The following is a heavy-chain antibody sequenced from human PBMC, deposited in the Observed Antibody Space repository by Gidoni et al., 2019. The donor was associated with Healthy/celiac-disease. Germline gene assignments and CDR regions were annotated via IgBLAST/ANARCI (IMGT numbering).Heavy chain of an antibody. Sequence: QVQLVQSGAEVKKPGSSAKVSCKASGGTFSSYAISWVRQAPGQGLEWMGGIIPIFGTATYAQKFQGRVTITADKSTSTAYMELSSLRSEDTAVYYCARGLYYYGSGSYYNVGYFDYWGQGTLVTVSS. V-gene: IGHV1-69*06. CDR3: ARGLYYYGSGSYYNVGYFDY. CDR2: IIPIFGTA. J-gene: IGHJ4*02. D-gene: IGHD3-10*01. CDR1: GGTFSSYA.